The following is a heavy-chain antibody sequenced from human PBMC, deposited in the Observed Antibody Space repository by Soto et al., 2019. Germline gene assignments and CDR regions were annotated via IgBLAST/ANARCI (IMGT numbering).Heavy chain of an antibody. CDR2: IIPIFGTA. CDR3: ASDYRNPAHYYYYGMDV. D-gene: IGHD4-4*01. V-gene: IGHV1-69*13. J-gene: IGHJ6*02. Sequence: GASVKVSCKASGGTFSSYAISWVRQAPGQGLEWMGGIIPIFGTANYAQKFQGRVTITADESTSTAYMELSSLRSEDTAVYYCASDYRNPAHYYYYGMDVWGQGTTVTVSS. CDR1: GGTFSSYA.